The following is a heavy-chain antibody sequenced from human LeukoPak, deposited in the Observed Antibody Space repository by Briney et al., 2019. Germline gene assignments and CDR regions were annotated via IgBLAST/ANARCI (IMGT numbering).Heavy chain of an antibody. Sequence: ASVKVSCKASGYTFTSYGISWVRQAPGQGLEWMGRINPNSGGTNYAQKFQGRVTMTRDTSISTAYMELSRLRSDDTAVYYCARDLVTMVRGVIDRFDYWGQGTLVTVSS. V-gene: IGHV1-2*06. D-gene: IGHD3-10*01. J-gene: IGHJ4*02. CDR2: INPNSGGT. CDR3: ARDLVTMVRGVIDRFDY. CDR1: GYTFTSYG.